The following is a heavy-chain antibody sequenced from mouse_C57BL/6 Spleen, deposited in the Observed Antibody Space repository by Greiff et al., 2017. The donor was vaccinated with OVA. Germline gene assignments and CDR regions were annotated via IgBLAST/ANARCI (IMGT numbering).Heavy chain of an antibody. CDR3: ARTHSNWYFDV. Sequence: EVNVVESGGGLVQPGGSLKLSCAASGFTFSDYYMYWVRQTPEKRLEWVAYISNGGGSTYYPDTVKGRFTISRDNAKNTLYLQMSRLKSEDTAMYYCARTHSNWYFDVWGTGTTVTVSS. J-gene: IGHJ1*03. D-gene: IGHD2-5*01. V-gene: IGHV5-12*01. CDR1: GFTFSDYY. CDR2: ISNGGGST.